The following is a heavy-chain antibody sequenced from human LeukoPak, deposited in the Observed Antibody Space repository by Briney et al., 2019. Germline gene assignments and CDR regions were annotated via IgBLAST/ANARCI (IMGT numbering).Heavy chain of an antibody. J-gene: IGHJ4*02. CDR1: GFTFSSYG. CDR2: IRYDGSNK. D-gene: IGHD2-2*01. CDR3: AKDHGVYCSSTSCYQGY. Sequence: GGSLRLSCAASGFTFSSYGMHWVRQAPGKGLEWVAFIRYDGSNKYYADSVKGRFTISRDNSKNTLYLQMNSLRAEDTAVYYCAKDHGVYCSSTSCYQGYWGQGTLVTVSS. V-gene: IGHV3-30*02.